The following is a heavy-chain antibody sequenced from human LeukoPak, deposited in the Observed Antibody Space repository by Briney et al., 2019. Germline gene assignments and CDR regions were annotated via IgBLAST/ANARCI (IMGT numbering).Heavy chain of an antibody. CDR3: ARDQGYCSSTSCYYYGMDG. CDR1: GYTFTGYY. CDR2: INPNSGGT. V-gene: IGHV1-2*02. J-gene: IGHJ6*02. D-gene: IGHD2-2*01. Sequence: EASVKVSCKASGYTFTGYYMHWVRQAPGQGLEWMGWINPNSGGTNYAQKFQGRVTMTRDTSISTAYMELSRLRSDDTAVYYCARDQGYCSSTSCYYYGMDGWGQGTTVTVSS.